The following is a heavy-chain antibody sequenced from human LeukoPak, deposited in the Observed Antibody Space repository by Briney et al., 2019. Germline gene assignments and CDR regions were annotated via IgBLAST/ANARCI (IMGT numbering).Heavy chain of an antibody. V-gene: IGHV4-38-2*02. Sequence: SETLSLTCTVSGYFINSNYYWGRIRQPPGKGLEWIATISHSGSTYYNPSLKSRVTISVETSKNQFSLKLSSVTAADTAVYYCARINTIMATFDYWGQGTLVTVSS. D-gene: IGHD5-24*01. CDR3: ARINTIMATFDY. CDR2: ISHSGST. CDR1: GYFINSNYY. J-gene: IGHJ4*02.